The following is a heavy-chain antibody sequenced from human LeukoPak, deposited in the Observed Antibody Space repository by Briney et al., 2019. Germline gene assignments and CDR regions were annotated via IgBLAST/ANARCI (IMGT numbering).Heavy chain of an antibody. D-gene: IGHD3-3*01. CDR3: ARARNYDFWSGYYFDY. Sequence: GGSLRLSCAASGFTFSDYYMSWIRQAPGKGPEWVSYISSSGSTIYYADSVKGRFTISRDNAKNSLYLQMNSLRAEDTAVYYCARARNYDFWSGYYFDYWGQGTLVTVSS. CDR2: ISSSGSTI. J-gene: IGHJ4*02. V-gene: IGHV3-11*01. CDR1: GFTFSDYY.